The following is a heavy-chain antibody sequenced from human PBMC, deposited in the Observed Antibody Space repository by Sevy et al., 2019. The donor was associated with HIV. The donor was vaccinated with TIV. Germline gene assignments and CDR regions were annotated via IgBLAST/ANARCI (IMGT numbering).Heavy chain of an antibody. CDR1: GFDFPNAW. CDR2: IKSITDGGAA. Sequence: GGCLRLSCTASGFDFPNAWMNWIRQVPGKGLEWVGHIKSITDGGAADYAAPVKGRFTISRHDSKNTLYLQMNSLNAEDTAVYYCSTDDLISYWGRGTLVTVSS. CDR3: STDDLISY. D-gene: IGHD3-3*02. V-gene: IGHV3-15*07. J-gene: IGHJ4*02.